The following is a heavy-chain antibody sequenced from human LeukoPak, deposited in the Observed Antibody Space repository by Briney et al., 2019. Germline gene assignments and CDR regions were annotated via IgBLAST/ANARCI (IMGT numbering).Heavy chain of an antibody. CDR3: VRNLAVAGTCFDS. Sequence: GGSLRLSCAASGFTFRNYWMSLVRQAPGTGLEWVANIKQDGSDRNYVTSVRGRFTISRDNAESSLYLQMNSLRAEDTALYYCVRNLAVAGTCFDSWGQGTLVTVSS. V-gene: IGHV3-7*03. CDR2: IKQDGSDR. D-gene: IGHD6-19*01. CDR1: GFTFRNYW. J-gene: IGHJ4*02.